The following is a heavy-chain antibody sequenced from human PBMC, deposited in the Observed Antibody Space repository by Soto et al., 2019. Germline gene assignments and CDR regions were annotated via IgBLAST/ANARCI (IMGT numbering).Heavy chain of an antibody. Sequence: QVQLQQWGAGLLKPSETLSLTCAVYGGSISSYYMTWIRQPPGKGLEWIGEIHHSEGTNYNPSLNSLVTMSVDISKTLLSLSLSSVTAADTAVYYCARGVDQYKTAYWDHGTLVTVSA. J-gene: IGHJ4*01. CDR3: ARGVDQYKTAY. CDR1: GGSISSYY. V-gene: IGHV4-34*01. D-gene: IGHD1-1*01. CDR2: IHHSEGT.